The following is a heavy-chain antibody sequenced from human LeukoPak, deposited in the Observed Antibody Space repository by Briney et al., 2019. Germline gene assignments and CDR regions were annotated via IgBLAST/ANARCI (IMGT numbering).Heavy chain of an antibody. V-gene: IGHV5-51*01. CDR2: IYPGDSDT. CDR3: ARLRAITFGGVIANDAFDI. Sequence: GESLKLSCKGSGYSFTSYWIGWVRQMPGKGLEWMGIIYPGDSDTRYSPSFQGQVTISADKSISTAYLQWSSLKASDTAMYYCARLRAITFGGVIANDAFDIWGQGTMVTVSS. D-gene: IGHD3-16*02. CDR1: GYSFTSYW. J-gene: IGHJ3*02.